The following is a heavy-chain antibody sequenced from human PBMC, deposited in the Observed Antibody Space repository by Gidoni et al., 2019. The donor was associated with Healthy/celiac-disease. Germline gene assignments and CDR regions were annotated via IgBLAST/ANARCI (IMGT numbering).Heavy chain of an antibody. CDR3: AKKGIYDFWSGYYFDY. CDR2: FSGSGGST. V-gene: IGHV3-23*01. J-gene: IGHJ4*02. D-gene: IGHD3-3*01. CDR1: GFTFSSYA. Sequence: EVQLLESGGGLVQPGGSLRLSCAASGFTFSSYAMSWVRQAPGKGLEWVSAFSGSGGSTYYADSVKGRFTISRDNSKNTLYLQMNSLRAEDTAVYYCAKKGIYDFWSGYYFDYWGQGTLVTVSS.